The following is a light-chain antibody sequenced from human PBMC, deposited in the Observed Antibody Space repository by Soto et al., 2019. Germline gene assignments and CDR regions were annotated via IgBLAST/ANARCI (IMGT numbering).Light chain of an antibody. Sequence: QSALTQPASVSGSPGQSITISCTGTSSDVGGYNYVSWYQQHPGKAPKLMIYEVSNRPSGVSNRFSGSKSGNTASLTISGLQAEDEADYYCSSDTSISTVFGGVTKLTVL. CDR3: SSDTSISTV. V-gene: IGLV2-14*01. CDR2: EVS. CDR1: SSDVGGYNY. J-gene: IGLJ2*01.